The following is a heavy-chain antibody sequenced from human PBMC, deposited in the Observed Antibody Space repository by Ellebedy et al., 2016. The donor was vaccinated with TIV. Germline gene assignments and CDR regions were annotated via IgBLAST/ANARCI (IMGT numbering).Heavy chain of an antibody. CDR2: ISSTSGTI. D-gene: IGHD2-15*01. CDR3: ARVAIVVGARRTWSPDY. Sequence: GGSLRLXXAASGFTFSGYNMNWVRQAPGKGLEWVSYISSTSGTIFYADSVKGRFTISRDNAKNSLFLQMNSLRDEDTAVYYCARVAIVVGARRTWSPDYWGQGTLVTVSS. V-gene: IGHV3-48*02. CDR1: GFTFSGYN. J-gene: IGHJ4*02.